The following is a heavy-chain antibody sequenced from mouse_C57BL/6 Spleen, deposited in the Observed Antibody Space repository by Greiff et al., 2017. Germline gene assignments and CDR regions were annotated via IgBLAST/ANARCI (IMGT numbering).Heavy chain of an antibody. D-gene: IGHD1-1*01. CDR3: AVTTVVATDYYALDY. CDR1: GYTFTSYW. J-gene: IGHJ4*01. V-gene: IGHV1-55*01. CDR2: IYPGSGST. Sequence: VKLQQPGAELVKPGASVKMSCKASGYTFTSYWITWVKQRPGQGLEWIGDIYPGSGSTNYNEKFKGKATLTVDTSSSTTYMQLRSLTSEDSAVYYCAVTTVVATDYYALDYWGQGTSVTVSS.